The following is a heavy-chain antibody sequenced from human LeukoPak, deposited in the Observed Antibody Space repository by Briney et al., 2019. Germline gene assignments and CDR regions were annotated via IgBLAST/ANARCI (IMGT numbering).Heavy chain of an antibody. J-gene: IGHJ6*02. CDR3: ARDWDFVQWFGDRGYYYYGMDV. CDR2: INPSGGST. CDR1: GYTFTSYY. D-gene: IGHD3-10*01. Sequence: GASVKVSCKASGYTFTSYYMHWVRQAPGQGLEWMGIINPSGGSTSYAQKFRGRVTMTRDTSTSTVYMELSSLRSEDTAVYYCARDWDFVQWFGDRGYYYYGMDVWGQGTTVTVSS. V-gene: IGHV1-46*01.